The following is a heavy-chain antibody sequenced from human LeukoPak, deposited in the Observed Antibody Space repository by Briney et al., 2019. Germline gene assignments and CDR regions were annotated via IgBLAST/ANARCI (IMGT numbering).Heavy chain of an antibody. CDR1: GGSLCRYH. CDR2: IYTSGST. Sequence: SDTVSLPCTVSGGSLCRYHWSWPRQPAGKGLEWIGRIYTSGSTNYNPSLQSRVSMSVDTSKNQFSLKLSSVTAADTAVYYCATRPRGVMVDVWGQGTAVTVSS. J-gene: IGHJ6*02. V-gene: IGHV4-4*07. CDR3: ATRPRGVMVDV. D-gene: IGHD3-10*01.